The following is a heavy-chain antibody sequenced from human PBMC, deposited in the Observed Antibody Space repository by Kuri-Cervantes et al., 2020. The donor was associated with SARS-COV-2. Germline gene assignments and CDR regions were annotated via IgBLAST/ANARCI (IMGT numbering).Heavy chain of an antibody. CDR2: IYYSGST. CDR1: GGSISSSSYY. J-gene: IGHJ4*02. Sequence: SGTLSLTCTVSGGSISSSSYYWGWIRQPPGKGLEWIGSIYYSGSTYYNPSLKSRVTISVDTSKNQFSLKLSSVTAADTAVYYCARRGAVAGTVPFFDYWGQGTLVTVSS. CDR3: ARRGAVAGTVPFFDY. V-gene: IGHV4-39*01. D-gene: IGHD6-19*01.